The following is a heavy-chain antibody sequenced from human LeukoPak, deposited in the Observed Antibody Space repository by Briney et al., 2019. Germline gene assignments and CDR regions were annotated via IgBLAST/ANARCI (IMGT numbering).Heavy chain of an antibody. CDR2: IKRKSDGGTT. Sequence: GGSLRLSCAASGLTFSNAWMSWVRQAPGKGLEWVGRIKRKSDGGTTDYAAPVKGRFTISRDDSKNTLYLQMNSLRAEDTAVYYCAKLGSVFWDDYWGQGTLVTVSS. CDR3: AKLGSVFWDDY. J-gene: IGHJ4*02. CDR1: GLTFSNAW. V-gene: IGHV3-15*01. D-gene: IGHD2-15*01.